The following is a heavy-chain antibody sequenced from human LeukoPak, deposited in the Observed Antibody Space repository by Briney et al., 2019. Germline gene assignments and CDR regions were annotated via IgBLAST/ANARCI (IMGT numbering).Heavy chain of an antibody. CDR2: IYYSGST. CDR3: ARGHGAAAAGINWFDP. J-gene: IGHJ5*02. V-gene: IGHV4-31*03. CDR1: GGSISSGGYY. D-gene: IGHD6-13*01. Sequence: SETLSLTCTVSGGSISSGGYYWSWIRQHPGKGLEWIGYIYYSGSTYYNPSLKSRVTISVDTSKNQFSLKLSSVTAADTAVYYCARGHGAAAAGINWFDPWGQGTLVTASS.